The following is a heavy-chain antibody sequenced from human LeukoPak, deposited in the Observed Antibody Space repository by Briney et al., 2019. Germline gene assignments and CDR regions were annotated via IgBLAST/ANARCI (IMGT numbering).Heavy chain of an antibody. CDR2: IYYGGST. CDR3: ARALGYCSGGSCTRGYNWFDP. J-gene: IGHJ5*02. CDR1: GGSISSSDYY. D-gene: IGHD2-15*01. Sequence: RPSETLSLTCTVSGGSISSSDYYWGWIRQPPGKGLEWIGSIYYGGSTYYNPSLKRRVTISVDTSMNQFSLKLSFVTTADTAVYYCARALGYCSGGSCTRGYNWFDPWGQGTLVTVPS. V-gene: IGHV4-39*01.